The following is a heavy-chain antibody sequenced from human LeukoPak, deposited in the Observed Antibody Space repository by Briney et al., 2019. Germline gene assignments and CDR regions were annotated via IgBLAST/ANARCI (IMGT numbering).Heavy chain of an antibody. CDR2: ITSSSSYI. J-gene: IGHJ4*02. D-gene: IGHD2-2*02. Sequence: GGSLRLSCAASGFTFNAFGMNWVRQAPGKGLEWVSSITSSSSYIYYADSVKGRFTISRDNARNSLYLQMNSLRAEDTAVYYCARAAHPLIVIVAAAIDSWGQGTLVTVSS. V-gene: IGHV3-21*01. CDR3: ARAAHPLIVIVAAAIDS. CDR1: GFTFNAFG.